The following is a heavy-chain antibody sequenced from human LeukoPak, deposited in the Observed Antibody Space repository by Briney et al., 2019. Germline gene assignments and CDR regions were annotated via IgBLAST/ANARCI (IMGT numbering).Heavy chain of an antibody. CDR2: ISSSSSYI. J-gene: IGHJ4*02. D-gene: IGHD1-26*01. CDR1: GFTFSSYS. CDR3: AGNSGSYPYYFDY. V-gene: IGHV3-21*01. Sequence: GGSLTLSCAASGFTFSSYSMNLVRQAPGKGLEWVSSISSSSSYIYYADSVKGRFTISGDNAKNSLYLQMNSLRAEDTAVYYCAGNSGSYPYYFDYWGQGTLVTVSS.